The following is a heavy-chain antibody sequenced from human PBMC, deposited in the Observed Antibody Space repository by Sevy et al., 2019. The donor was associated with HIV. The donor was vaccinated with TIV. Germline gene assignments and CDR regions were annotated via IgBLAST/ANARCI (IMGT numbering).Heavy chain of an antibody. Sequence: GGSLRLSCVASGFTFSSYSMNWVRQPPGKGLEWVSVISDGGGTTYYADSVKGRFTISRDDSKSTLYLQMNSLRVEDTAVYFCAKRVAGALAALDIWGQGTMVTVSS. J-gene: IGHJ3*02. V-gene: IGHV3-23*01. D-gene: IGHD3-10*01. CDR3: AKRVAGALAALDI. CDR2: ISDGGGTT. CDR1: GFTFSSYS.